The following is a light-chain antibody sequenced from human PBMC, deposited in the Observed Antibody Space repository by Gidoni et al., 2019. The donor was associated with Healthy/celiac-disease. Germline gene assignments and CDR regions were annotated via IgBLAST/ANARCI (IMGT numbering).Light chain of an antibody. CDR2: DHF. V-gene: IGLV1-40*01. CDR1: SSNTVAGND. J-gene: IGLJ2*01. Sequence: QSWLTQPPSVSGAPGQMVTISCTGSSSNTVAGNDIHWYQQLPGTAPKPLIHDHFNRPTGVPYRVSGSRSGTAASLAITGLQAEDEADYYCQSYDSRLSGRVFGEGTKLTVL. CDR3: QSYDSRLSGRV.